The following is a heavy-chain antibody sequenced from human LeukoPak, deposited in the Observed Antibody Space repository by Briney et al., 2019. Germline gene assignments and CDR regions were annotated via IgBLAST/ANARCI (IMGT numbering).Heavy chain of an antibody. Sequence: ASVRVSCKASGYTFTIYGISWGRQAPRQGLEWMGWISAYNGNTNYAQKLQGRVTMTTDTSTSTAYMELRSLRSDDTAVYYCARDLYYDFWSGYYSWDDYYYGMDVWGQGTTVTVSS. D-gene: IGHD3-3*01. V-gene: IGHV1-18*01. CDR1: GYTFTIYG. CDR3: ARDLYYDFWSGYYSWDDYYYGMDV. J-gene: IGHJ6*02. CDR2: ISAYNGNT.